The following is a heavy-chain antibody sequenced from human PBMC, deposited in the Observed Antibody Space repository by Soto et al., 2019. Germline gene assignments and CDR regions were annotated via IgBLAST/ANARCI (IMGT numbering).Heavy chain of an antibody. Sequence: GESLKISCAASGFTFSSYWMSWVRQAPGKGLEWVANIKQDGSEKYYVDSVKGRFTISRDNAKNSLYLQMNSLRAEDTAVYYCARDPTTTTWYYGMDVWGQGTTVTVSS. V-gene: IGHV3-7*01. CDR3: ARDPTTTTWYYGMDV. CDR2: IKQDGSEK. CDR1: GFTFSSYW. D-gene: IGHD4-17*01. J-gene: IGHJ6*02.